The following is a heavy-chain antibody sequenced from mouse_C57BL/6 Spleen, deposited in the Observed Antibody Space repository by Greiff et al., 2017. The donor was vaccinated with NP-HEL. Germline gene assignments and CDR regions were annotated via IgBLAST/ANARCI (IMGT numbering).Heavy chain of an antibody. CDR1: GYAFSSSW. V-gene: IGHV1-82*01. D-gene: IGHD5-1*01. Sequence: VQLQQSGPELVKPGASVKISCKASGYAFSSSWMNWVKQRPGKGLEWIGRIYPGDGDTNYNGKFKGKATLTADKSSSTAYMQLSSLTSEDSAVYFCARWGSNYAMDYWGQVTSVTVSS. J-gene: IGHJ4*01. CDR3: ARWGSNYAMDY. CDR2: IYPGDGDT.